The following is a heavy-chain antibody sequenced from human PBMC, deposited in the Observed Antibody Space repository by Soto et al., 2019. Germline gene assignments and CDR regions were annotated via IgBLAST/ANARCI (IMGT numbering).Heavy chain of an antibody. CDR3: SRVGAERAFDI. Sequence: TLSLTCTVSGGSISSGGYYWSWIRQHPGKGLEWIGYIYYSGNTYYNPSLKSRVTISLDTSKTQFSLNLSSVTAADTAVYYCSRVGAERAFDIWGQGTMVTVSS. J-gene: IGHJ3*02. V-gene: IGHV4-31*03. CDR2: IYYSGNT. CDR1: GGSISSGGYY.